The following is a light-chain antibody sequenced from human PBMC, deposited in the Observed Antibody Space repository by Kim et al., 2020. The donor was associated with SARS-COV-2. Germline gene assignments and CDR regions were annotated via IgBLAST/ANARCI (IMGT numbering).Light chain of an antibody. CDR3: AAWDDSLTGWV. CDR2: NNN. J-gene: IGLJ3*02. CDR1: SANIGSNP. Sequence: GQRVTIDCSGSSANIGSNPVNWYQQLPGTAPKLLVYNNNQRPSGVPDRFSDSKSGTSASLALSGLQSEDEADYYCAAWDDSLTGWVFGGGTQLTVL. V-gene: IGLV1-44*01.